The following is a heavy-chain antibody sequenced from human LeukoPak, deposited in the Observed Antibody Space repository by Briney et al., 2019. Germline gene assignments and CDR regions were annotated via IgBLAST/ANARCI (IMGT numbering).Heavy chain of an antibody. J-gene: IGHJ4*02. CDR2: INTNGGSS. D-gene: IGHD2-2*01. CDR3: ATKPAGPKYYFDS. CDR1: GFTFSSYA. V-gene: IGHV3-23*01. Sequence: PGGSLRLSCAGSGFTFSSYAMIWVRRAPGKGLEWVSSINTNGGSSYYADSVKGRFTISRDNSKNTLYLQMSSLRAEDTAVYYCATKPAGPKYYFDSWGQGTLVTVSS.